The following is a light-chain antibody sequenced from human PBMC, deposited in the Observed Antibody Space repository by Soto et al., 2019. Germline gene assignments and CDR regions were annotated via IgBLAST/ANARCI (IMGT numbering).Light chain of an antibody. Sequence: QSVVTQPPSVSGAPGQGVTISCTGGSSNIGAGYDVHWYQQLPGAAPKLLIYHNTNRPSGVPDRFSGSKSGTSASLAITGLQAEDEGNYYCQSYDSSLSGYVFGTGTKLTVL. J-gene: IGLJ1*01. V-gene: IGLV1-40*01. CDR1: SSNIGAGYD. CDR2: HNT. CDR3: QSYDSSLSGYV.